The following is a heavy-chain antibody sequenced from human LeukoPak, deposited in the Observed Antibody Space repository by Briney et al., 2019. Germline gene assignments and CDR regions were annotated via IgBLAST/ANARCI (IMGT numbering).Heavy chain of an antibody. CDR2: IYYSGST. CDR1: GGSITTYY. V-gene: IGHV4-59*01. Sequence: SETLSLTCSVSGGSITTYYWSWIRQPPGKGLEWIGYIYYSGSTNYNPSLKSRVTISVDTSKNQFSLKLSSVTAADTAVYYCARDFAGDGDYWGQGTLVTVSS. J-gene: IGHJ4*02. CDR3: ARDFAGDGDY. D-gene: IGHD7-27*01.